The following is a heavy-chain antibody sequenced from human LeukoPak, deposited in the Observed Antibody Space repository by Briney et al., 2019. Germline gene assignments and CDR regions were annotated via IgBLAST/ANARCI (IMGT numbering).Heavy chain of an antibody. CDR1: GLTFSNFG. CDR2: IRYDGTTT. Sequence: PGGSLRLSCAASGLTFSNFGMHWVRQAPGKGLEWVTFIRYDGTTTYYADSVKGRFTVSRDNSKNTLYLQMNSLRAEDTAVYYCARDLSGLPDYWGQGTLVTVSS. CDR3: ARDLSGLPDY. D-gene: IGHD1-26*01. J-gene: IGHJ4*02. V-gene: IGHV3-30*02.